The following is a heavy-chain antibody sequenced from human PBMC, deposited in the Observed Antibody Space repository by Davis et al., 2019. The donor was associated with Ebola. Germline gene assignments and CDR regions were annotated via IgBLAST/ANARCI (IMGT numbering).Heavy chain of an antibody. D-gene: IGHD2-8*01. Sequence: HTGGSLRLSCAASGFTFSSYWMHWVRQAPGKGLVWVSRINSDGSSTSYADSVKGRFTISRDNAKNSLYLLMNSLRAEDTAVYFCAGEGAGYCTDGVCQRDALHYWGQGTLVTVSS. CDR3: AGEGAGYCTDGVCQRDALHY. CDR2: INSDGSST. V-gene: IGHV3-74*01. J-gene: IGHJ4*02. CDR1: GFTFSSYW.